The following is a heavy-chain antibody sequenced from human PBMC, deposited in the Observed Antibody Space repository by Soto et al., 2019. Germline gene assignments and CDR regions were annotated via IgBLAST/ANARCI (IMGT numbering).Heavy chain of an antibody. D-gene: IGHD6-19*01. J-gene: IGHJ3*02. CDR1: GFTFSSYA. V-gene: IGHV3-23*01. Sequence: GGSLRLSCAASGFTFSSYAMSWVRQAPGKGLEWVSAISGSGGSTYYADSVKGRFTISRDNSKNPLFLKMTGRRPEDTALYYCAKGGQWRVKDAFDIGGQGTMVTVSS. CDR3: AKGGQWRVKDAFDI. CDR2: ISGSGGST.